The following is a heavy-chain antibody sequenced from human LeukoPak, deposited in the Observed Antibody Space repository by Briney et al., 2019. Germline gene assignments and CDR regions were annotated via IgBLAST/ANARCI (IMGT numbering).Heavy chain of an antibody. V-gene: IGHV4-4*07. Sequence: PSETLSLTCTVSGVSISDYYWSWIRQPAGRGLEWIGRVQTSGSTKYTPSLKSRVTMSVDTSKNHFSLKLSSVTAADTAVYYCARDVGSSDAFDIWGQGSMVIVSS. CDR2: VQTSGST. J-gene: IGHJ3*02. CDR1: GVSISDYY. CDR3: ARDVGSSDAFDI. D-gene: IGHD3-10*01.